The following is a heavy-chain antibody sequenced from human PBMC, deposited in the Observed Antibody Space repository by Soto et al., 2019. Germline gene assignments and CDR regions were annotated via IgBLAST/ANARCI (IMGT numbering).Heavy chain of an antibody. V-gene: IGHV3-30*18. J-gene: IGHJ4*02. CDR2: ISYDGSNK. CDR3: AKETVKDIVVVPAATGALDY. CDR1: GFTFSSYS. Sequence: GGSLRLSCAASGFTFSSYSMNWVRQAPGKGLEWVAVISYDGSNKYYADSVKGRFTISRDNSKNTLYLQMNSLRAEDTAVYYCAKETVKDIVVVPAATGALDYWGQGTLVTVSS. D-gene: IGHD2-2*01.